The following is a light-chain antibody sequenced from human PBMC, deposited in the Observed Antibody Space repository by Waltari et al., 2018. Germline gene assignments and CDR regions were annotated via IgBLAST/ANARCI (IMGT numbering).Light chain of an antibody. Sequence: EIVLTQSPATLSLSPGQRATLSCRASESIASHLAWFRQKPGQPPRLLIYDASTRATGIPARFSGSGFGTDFTLTISSLEPEDFATYYCQQTYTVPFAFGAGTIVDI. CDR2: DAS. J-gene: IGKJ4*01. CDR1: ESIASH. CDR3: QQTYTVPFA. V-gene: IGKV3-11*01.